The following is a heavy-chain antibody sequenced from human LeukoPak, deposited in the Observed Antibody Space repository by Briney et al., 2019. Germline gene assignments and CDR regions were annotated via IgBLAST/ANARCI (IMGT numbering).Heavy chain of an antibody. Sequence: PGRSLRLSCAASGFTFEDYAMHWVRQAPGKGLEWVSGISWDSGRIGYADSVKGRFTISRDNAKNSLYLQMNSLRVEDMALYYCAKGVYYDFWTGRFDSWGPGTLVTVSS. D-gene: IGHD3/OR15-3a*01. CDR2: ISWDSGRI. CDR3: AKGVYYDFWTGRFDS. J-gene: IGHJ4*01. CDR1: GFTFEDYA. V-gene: IGHV3-9*03.